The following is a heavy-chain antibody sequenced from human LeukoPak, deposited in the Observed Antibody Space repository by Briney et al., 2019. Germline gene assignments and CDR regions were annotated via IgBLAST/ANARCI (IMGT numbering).Heavy chain of an antibody. J-gene: IGHJ5*02. CDR1: GYSFTSYW. CDR2: IYPGGSDI. CDR3: ARLPYCGGDCYPNWFDP. D-gene: IGHD2-21*02. V-gene: IGHV5-51*01. Sequence: GESLKISCKSSGYSFTSYWIAWVRQMPGKGLELMGIIYPGGSDIRYSPSFQGQVTISADKSISTAYLQWSSLKASDTAMYYCARLPYCGGDCYPNWFDPWGQGTLVTVSS.